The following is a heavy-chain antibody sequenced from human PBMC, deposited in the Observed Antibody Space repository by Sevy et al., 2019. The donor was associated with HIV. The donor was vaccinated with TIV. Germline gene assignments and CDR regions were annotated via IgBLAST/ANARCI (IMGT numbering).Heavy chain of an antibody. CDR1: GYTFTGYY. CDR3: ARVMRIAVAGNWFDP. CDR2: INPNSGGT. D-gene: IGHD6-19*01. Sequence: ASVKVSCKASGYTFTGYYMHWVRQAPGQGLEWMGRINPNSGGTNYAQKFQGRVTMTRDTSISTAYMELSRLRSDDTAEYYCARVMRIAVAGNWFDPWGQGTLVTVSS. V-gene: IGHV1-2*06. J-gene: IGHJ5*02.